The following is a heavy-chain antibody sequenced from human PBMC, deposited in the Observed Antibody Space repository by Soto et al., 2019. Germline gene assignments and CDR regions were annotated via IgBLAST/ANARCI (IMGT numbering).Heavy chain of an antibody. J-gene: IGHJ6*03. Sequence: GGSLRLSCAASGFTFSSYDMHWVRQATGKGLEWVSAIGTAGDTYYPGSVKGRFTISRENAKNSLYLQMNSLRAGDTALYYCARGGVEKGGPLPYMGVGGKGPRVTV. CDR1: GFTFSSYD. CDR3: ARGGVEKGGPLPYMGV. CDR2: IGTAGDT. V-gene: IGHV3-13*01. D-gene: IGHD2-15*01.